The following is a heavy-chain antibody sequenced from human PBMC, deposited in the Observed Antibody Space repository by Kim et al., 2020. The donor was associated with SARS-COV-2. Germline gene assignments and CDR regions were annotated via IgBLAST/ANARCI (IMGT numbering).Heavy chain of an antibody. CDR2: IYYSGST. J-gene: IGHJ4*02. D-gene: IGHD5-12*01. V-gene: IGHV4-31*03. CDR3: ARVGGGYDFAVDY. CDR1: GGSISSGGYY. Sequence: SETLSLICTVSGGSISSGGYYWSWIRQHPGKGLEWIGYIYYSGSTYYNPSLKSRVTISVDTSKNQFSLKLSSVTAADTAVYYCARVGGGYDFAVDYWGQGTLVTVSS.